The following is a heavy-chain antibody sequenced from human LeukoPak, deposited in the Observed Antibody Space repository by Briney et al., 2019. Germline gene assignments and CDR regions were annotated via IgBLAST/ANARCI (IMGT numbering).Heavy chain of an antibody. Sequence: SETLSLTCAVYGGSFSGYYWSWIRQPPGKGLEWIGEINHSGSTNYNLSLKSRVTISVDTSKNQFSLKLSSVTAADTAVYYCARGKIVVFFDYWGQGTLVTVSS. CDR3: ARGKIVVFFDY. CDR2: INHSGST. J-gene: IGHJ4*02. D-gene: IGHD2-2*01. CDR1: GGSFSGYY. V-gene: IGHV4-34*01.